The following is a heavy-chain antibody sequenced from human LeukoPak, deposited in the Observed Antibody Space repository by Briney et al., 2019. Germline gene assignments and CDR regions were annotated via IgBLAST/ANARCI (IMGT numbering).Heavy chain of an antibody. J-gene: IGHJ4*02. V-gene: IGHV1-3*01. Sequence: GASVKVSCKASGYTFTSYAMHWVRQAPGQRLEWMGWINAGNGNTKYSQKFQGRVTITRDTSASTAYMELSSLRSEDTAVYYCARDCRDGYNERTSDYWGQGTLVTVSS. CDR2: INAGNGNT. CDR3: ARDCRDGYNERTSDY. D-gene: IGHD5-24*01. CDR1: GYTFTSYA.